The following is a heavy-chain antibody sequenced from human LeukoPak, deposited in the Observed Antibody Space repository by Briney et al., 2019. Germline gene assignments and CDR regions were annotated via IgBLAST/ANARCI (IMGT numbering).Heavy chain of an antibody. CDR2: INPNSGGT. CDR3: ARVALRDLVDTVKWFDP. V-gene: IGHV1-2*06. Sequence: ASVKVSCKASGYTFTGYYIHWVRQAPGQGLEWMGRINPNSGGTNYAQKFQGRVTMTRDTSISTAYMELSRLRSDDTAVYYCARVALRDLVDTVKWFDPWGQGTLVTVSS. J-gene: IGHJ5*02. CDR1: GYTFTGYY. D-gene: IGHD5-12*01.